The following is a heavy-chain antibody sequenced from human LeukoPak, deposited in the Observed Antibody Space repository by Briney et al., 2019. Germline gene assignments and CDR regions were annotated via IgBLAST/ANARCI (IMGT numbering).Heavy chain of an antibody. V-gene: IGHV4-61*02. CDR3: ARDPGAYYYGSGRGID. D-gene: IGHD3-10*01. Sequence: SETLSLTCTVSGGSISGGTYYWTWIRQPAGKGLEWIGRIYTSGITSYNPSLKSRVTISLDKSKNQFSLKLSSVTAADTAVYYCARDPGAYYYGSGRGIDWGQGTLVTVSS. CDR1: GGSISGGTYY. CDR2: IYTSGIT. J-gene: IGHJ4*02.